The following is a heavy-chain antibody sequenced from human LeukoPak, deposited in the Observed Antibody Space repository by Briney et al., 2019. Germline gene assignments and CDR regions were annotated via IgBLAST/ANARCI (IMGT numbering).Heavy chain of an antibody. D-gene: IGHD6-13*01. CDR2: IYYSGST. J-gene: IGHJ5*02. Sequence: PSETLSLTCTVSGGSISSGGYYWSWIRQHPGKGLEWIGYIYYSGSTYYNPSLKSRVTISVDTSKNQFSLKLSSVTAADTAVYYCARKSRIAAAGTHLYWLFDPWGQGTLVTVSS. CDR3: ARKSRIAAAGTHLYWLFDP. V-gene: IGHV4-31*03. CDR1: GGSISSGGYY.